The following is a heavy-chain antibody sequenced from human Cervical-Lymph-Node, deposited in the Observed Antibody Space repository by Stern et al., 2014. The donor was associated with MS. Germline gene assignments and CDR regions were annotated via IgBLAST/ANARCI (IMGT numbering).Heavy chain of an antibody. J-gene: IGHJ4*02. CDR1: GYTFTGFF. CDR2: VNPNTGVT. CDR3: ARGYPFFDN. V-gene: IGHV1-2*04. Sequence: VQLVQSGAEVNKPGASVKVSCTASGYTFTGFFLHWVRQAPGQGLEWVGWVNPNTGVTKSAQKFQGWVTLTRDTSINTVYMELNRLKSDDTAVFYCARGYPFFDNWGQGTLVTVSS. D-gene: IGHD2-15*01.